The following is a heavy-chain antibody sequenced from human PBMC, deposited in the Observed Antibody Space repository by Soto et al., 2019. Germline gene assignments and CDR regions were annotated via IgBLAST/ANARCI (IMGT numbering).Heavy chain of an antibody. J-gene: IGHJ6*02. CDR1: GFSLSNARMG. V-gene: IGHV2-26*01. Sequence: VSGPTLVNPTETLTLTCTVSGFSLSNARMGVSWIRQPPGKALEWLAHIFSNDEKSYSTSLKSRLTISKDTSKSQVVLTMTNMDPVDTATSYRDRIVLGSGSYYYGMDLWGQGTTVTVSS. CDR2: IFSNDEK. CDR3: DRIVLGSGSYYYGMDL. D-gene: IGHD6-25*01.